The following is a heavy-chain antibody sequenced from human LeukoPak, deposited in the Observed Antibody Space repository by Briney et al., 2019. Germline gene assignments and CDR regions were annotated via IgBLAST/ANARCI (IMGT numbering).Heavy chain of an antibody. CDR2: IIASSGST. V-gene: IGHV3-23*01. CDR3: LKGGQDYVKVAHFDF. Sequence: GGSLRLSCAASGFSFNNYAMSWVRQAPGKGLEWVSIIIASSGSTFYADSVKGRFTISRDNSKNTLYLQMNSLRVEDTAVYYCLKGGQDYVKVAHFDFWGQGTLVNV. D-gene: IGHD3-16*01. J-gene: IGHJ4*02. CDR1: GFSFNNYA.